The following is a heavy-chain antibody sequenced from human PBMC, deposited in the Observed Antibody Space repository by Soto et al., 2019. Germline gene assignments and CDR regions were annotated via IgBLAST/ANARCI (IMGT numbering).Heavy chain of an antibody. Sequence: SLRLSCAASGFTFSSYAMHWVRQAPGKGLEWVAVISYDGSNKYYADSVKGRFTISRDNSKNTLYLQMNSLRAEDTAVYYCARDRRVYAKNHYYYYGMDVWGQGTTVTVSS. V-gene: IGHV3-30-3*01. CDR1: GFTFSSYA. J-gene: IGHJ6*02. CDR3: ARDRRVYAKNHYYYYGMDV. D-gene: IGHD2-8*01. CDR2: ISYDGSNK.